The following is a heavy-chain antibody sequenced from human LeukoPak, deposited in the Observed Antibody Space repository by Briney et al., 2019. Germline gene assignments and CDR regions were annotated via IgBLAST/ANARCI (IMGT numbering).Heavy chain of an antibody. CDR1: GFTFSSYA. Sequence: GGSLRLSCAASGFTFSSYAMSWVRQAPGKGLEWVSAISGSGGSTYYADSVKGRFTISRDNSKNTLYLQMNSLRAEDTAVYYCAKDHLYYYDSSGYYYDAFDIWGQGTMVTVFS. V-gene: IGHV3-23*01. D-gene: IGHD3-22*01. J-gene: IGHJ3*02. CDR3: AKDHLYYYDSSGYYYDAFDI. CDR2: ISGSGGST.